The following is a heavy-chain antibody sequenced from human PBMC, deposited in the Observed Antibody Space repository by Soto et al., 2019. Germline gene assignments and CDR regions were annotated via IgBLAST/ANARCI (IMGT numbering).Heavy chain of an antibody. J-gene: IGHJ3*02. CDR1: GYSFTSYW. CDR3: ARPSGYSSSWYSAFDI. V-gene: IGHV5-51*01. Sequence: PGESLKISCKGSGYSFTSYWIGWVRQMPGKGLEWMGIIYPGDSDTRYSPSFQGQVTISADKSISTAYLQWSSLKASDTAMYYCARPSGYSSSWYSAFDIWGQGTMLTVSS. D-gene: IGHD6-13*01. CDR2: IYPGDSDT.